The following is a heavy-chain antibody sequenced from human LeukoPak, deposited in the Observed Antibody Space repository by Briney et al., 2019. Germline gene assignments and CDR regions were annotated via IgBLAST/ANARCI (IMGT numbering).Heavy chain of an antibody. CDR1: GGSIRSYY. D-gene: IGHD2-15*01. V-gene: IGHV4-59*01. CDR3: ARSDIYCSDGTCPPDTFDAFDI. J-gene: IGHJ3*02. CDR2: IYNIGST. Sequence: SETLSLTCTVSGGSIRSYYWSWIRQPPGEGLEWIGYIYNIGSTNYNPSLKSRVTISLDTSKNKFSLELSSVTAADTAIYYCARSDIYCSDGTCPPDTFDAFDIWGQGTMVTVSS.